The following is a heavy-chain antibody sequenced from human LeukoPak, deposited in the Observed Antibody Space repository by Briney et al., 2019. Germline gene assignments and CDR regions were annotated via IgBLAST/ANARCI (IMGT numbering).Heavy chain of an antibody. V-gene: IGHV5-51*01. CDR3: ARQADGDKPRDY. D-gene: IGHD5-24*01. J-gene: IGHJ4*02. Sequence: GESLKISCKGSGYGFTSYWIGWVRQMPGKGLEWMGIIRPGNSETRYSPSFQGQVTFSVDRSITTAYLQWSSLKASDTAIYYCARQADGDKPRDYWGQGTLVTVSS. CDR2: IRPGNSET. CDR1: GYGFTSYW.